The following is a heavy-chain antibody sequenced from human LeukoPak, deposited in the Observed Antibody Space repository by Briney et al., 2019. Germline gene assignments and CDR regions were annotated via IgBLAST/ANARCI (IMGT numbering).Heavy chain of an antibody. CDR1: GYIFTSYF. V-gene: IGHV1-46*01. D-gene: IGHD4-23*01. Sequence: GASVKVSCKASGYIFTSYFMHWVRQAPGQGLEWMGLINPSGGSTRYAQKFQGRVTMTRDMSTSTVYMELSSLRSEDTAVYYCARQDYGGNSVEYWGQGTLVTVSS. J-gene: IGHJ4*02. CDR2: INPSGGST. CDR3: ARQDYGGNSVEY.